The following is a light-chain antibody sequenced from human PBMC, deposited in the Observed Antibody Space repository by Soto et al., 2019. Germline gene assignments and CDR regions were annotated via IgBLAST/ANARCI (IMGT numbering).Light chain of an antibody. CDR2: DTS. J-gene: IGKJ5*01. CDR3: QQYNNCPPIT. CDR1: QSFSSD. V-gene: IGKV3-15*01. Sequence: EIVMTQSPATLSVSPGERATLSCRPSQSFSSDLAWYQQKPGQPPRLLIYDTSTRATGVPARFSGSGSGTEFALTISHLQSEDFAVYYCQQYNNCPPITFGQGTRLEIK.